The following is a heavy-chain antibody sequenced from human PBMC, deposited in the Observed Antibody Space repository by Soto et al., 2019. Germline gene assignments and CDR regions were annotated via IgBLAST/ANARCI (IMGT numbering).Heavy chain of an antibody. CDR1: GFTFSDSY. CDR2: ISSSSTSS. D-gene: IGHD2-8*01. J-gene: IGHJ4*02. Sequence: QVLLVESGGGLVKPGVSLRLSCAASGFTFSDSYMSWIRQAPGKGLEWVSYISSSSTSSNYADSMKGRFTISRDNAKNSLDLQMNSLRAEDTSVYYCARDNGGAFDYLGQGTLVIVSS. V-gene: IGHV3-11*05. CDR3: ARDNGGAFDY.